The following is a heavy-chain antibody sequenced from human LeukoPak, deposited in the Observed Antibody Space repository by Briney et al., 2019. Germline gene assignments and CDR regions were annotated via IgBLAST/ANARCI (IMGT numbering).Heavy chain of an antibody. CDR2: INPNSGGT. J-gene: IGHJ4*02. Sequence: GASVKVSCKASGYTFTGYYMHWVRQAPGQGPEWMGWINPNSGGTNYAQKFQGRVTMTRDTSISTAYMELSRLRSDDTAVYYCAREGQSIAARDGVIDYWGQGTLVTVSS. D-gene: IGHD6-6*01. V-gene: IGHV1-2*02. CDR1: GYTFTGYY. CDR3: AREGQSIAARDGVIDY.